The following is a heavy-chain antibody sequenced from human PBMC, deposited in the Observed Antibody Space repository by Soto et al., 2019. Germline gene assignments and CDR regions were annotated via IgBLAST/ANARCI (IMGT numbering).Heavy chain of an antibody. V-gene: IGHV4-61*01. Sequence: SETLSLTCSVSGGSVSNKTYYWSWIRQPPGKRLEWIGYVYYSGTTNYNPSLKSRVTISVDLSKNQFSLRLSSVTTADTALYYCARTTAVPNTLRSRYFFDYWGQGTLVPVYS. CDR2: VYYSGTT. J-gene: IGHJ4*02. CDR1: GGSVSNKTYY. D-gene: IGHD4-17*01. CDR3: ARTTAVPNTLRSRYFFDY.